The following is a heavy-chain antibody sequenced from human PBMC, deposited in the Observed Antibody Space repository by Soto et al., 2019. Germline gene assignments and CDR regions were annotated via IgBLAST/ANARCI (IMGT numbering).Heavy chain of an antibody. CDR1: GGSISSNY. CDR2: IYYSGST. J-gene: IGHJ4*02. Sequence: SETLSLTCTVSGGSISSNYWSWIRQPPGKGLEWIGYIYYSGSTKYNPSLKSRVTISVDTSKNQFSLKLSSVTAADTAVYYCARVGYGDYLDYWGQGTLVTVSS. CDR3: ARVGYGDYLDY. D-gene: IGHD4-17*01. V-gene: IGHV4-59*01.